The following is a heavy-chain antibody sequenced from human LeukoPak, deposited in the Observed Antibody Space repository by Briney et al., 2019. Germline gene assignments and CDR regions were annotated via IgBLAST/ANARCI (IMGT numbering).Heavy chain of an antibody. V-gene: IGHV3-23*01. CDR1: GFTFSNYA. Sequence: GGSLRLSCVGSGFTFSNYAMSWVRQAPGKGLEWVSAMNGSGGKKYYADSVKGRFTISRDNSKNTLYLQMNSLRAEDTAVYYCAKDPYDYYDSSGYYYEPYFDYWGQGTLVTVSS. D-gene: IGHD3-22*01. CDR2: MNGSGGKK. CDR3: AKDPYDYYDSSGYYYEPYFDY. J-gene: IGHJ4*02.